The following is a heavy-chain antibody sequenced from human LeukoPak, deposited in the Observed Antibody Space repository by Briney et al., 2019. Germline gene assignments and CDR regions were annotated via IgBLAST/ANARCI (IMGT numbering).Heavy chain of an antibody. Sequence: GASVKVSCKASGYTFTGYYMHWVRQAPGQGLEWMGWINPNSGGTNYAQKFQGRVTMTRDTSISTAYMELSRLRSDDTAVYYCARGLYYYDSSGYYGYWGQGTLVTVSS. CDR1: GYTFTGYY. CDR3: ARGLYYYDSSGYYGY. V-gene: IGHV1-2*02. J-gene: IGHJ4*02. D-gene: IGHD3-22*01. CDR2: INPNSGGT.